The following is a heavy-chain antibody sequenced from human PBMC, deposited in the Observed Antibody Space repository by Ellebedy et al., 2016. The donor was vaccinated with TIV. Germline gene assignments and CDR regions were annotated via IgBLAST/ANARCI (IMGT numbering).Heavy chain of an antibody. J-gene: IGHJ4*02. V-gene: IGHV3-11*06. CDR2: ISSSSSYT. Sequence: PGGSLRLSCAASGFTFSDYYMSWIRQAPGKGLEWVSYISSSSSYTNYADSVKGRFTISRDNSKNTLYLQMNSLRAEDTAVYYCAKDRLWRGSGTQTFDNWGQGTLVTVSS. CDR1: GFTFSDYY. CDR3: AKDRLWRGSGTQTFDN. D-gene: IGHD3-10*01.